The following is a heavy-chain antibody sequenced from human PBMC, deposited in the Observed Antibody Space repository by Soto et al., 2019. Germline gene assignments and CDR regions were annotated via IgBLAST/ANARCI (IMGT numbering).Heavy chain of an antibody. D-gene: IGHD3-22*01. V-gene: IGHV5-10-1*01. Sequence: GECLTISCEGSGYSFAGYWITWVLQKPGKGLECMGRIDPSDSQTYYSPSFRGHVTISVTKSITTVFLQWSSLRASDTAMYYCARQIYDSDTGPNFKYYFDSWGQGTTVTVSS. J-gene: IGHJ4*02. CDR2: IDPSDSQT. CDR1: GYSFAGYW. CDR3: ARQIYDSDTGPNFKYYFDS.